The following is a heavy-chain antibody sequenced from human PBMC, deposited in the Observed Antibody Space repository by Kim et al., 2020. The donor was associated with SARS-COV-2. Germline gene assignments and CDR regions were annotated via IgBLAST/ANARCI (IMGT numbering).Heavy chain of an antibody. CDR2: ISGSGGST. CDR3: ARYCSGGSCYYFDY. J-gene: IGHJ4*02. D-gene: IGHD2-15*01. CDR1: GFTFSSYA. V-gene: IGHV3-23*01. Sequence: GGSLRLSCAASGFTFSSYAMSWVRQAPGKGLEWVSAISGSGGSTYYADSVKGRFTISRDNSKNTLYLQMNSLRAEDTAVYYCARYCSGGSCYYFDYWGQGTLVTVSS.